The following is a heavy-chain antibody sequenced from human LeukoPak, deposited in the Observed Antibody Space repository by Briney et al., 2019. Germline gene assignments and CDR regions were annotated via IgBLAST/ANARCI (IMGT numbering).Heavy chain of an antibody. CDR2: INSDGSVT. Sequence: GGSLRLSCAASGFTFSGYWMNWVRQAPGKGLVWVSHINSDGSVTNYADSVKGRFTISRDNAKNTLYLQMNSLRAEDTAVYYCARRWQXYQGDXFDFWXQGTTVTVSS. J-gene: IGHJ3*01. CDR3: ARRWQXYQGDXFDF. D-gene: IGHD2-2*01. V-gene: IGHV3-74*01. CDR1: GFTFSGYW.